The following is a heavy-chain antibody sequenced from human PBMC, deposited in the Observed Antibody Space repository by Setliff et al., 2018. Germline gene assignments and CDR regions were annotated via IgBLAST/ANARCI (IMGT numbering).Heavy chain of an antibody. D-gene: IGHD3-22*01. V-gene: IGHV1-18*01. CDR1: GFTFTDYG. CDR3: ARINFYVSSGYYYAPEL. Sequence: ASVKVPCKSSGFTFTDYGITWVRQVPGQGLEWMGWINNYNFNTQYAQKFQGRVTVTTDTSTTTAYMELRSLRADDTAVYYCARINFYVSSGYYYAPELWGQGTTVTVSS. J-gene: IGHJ4*02. CDR2: INNYNFNT.